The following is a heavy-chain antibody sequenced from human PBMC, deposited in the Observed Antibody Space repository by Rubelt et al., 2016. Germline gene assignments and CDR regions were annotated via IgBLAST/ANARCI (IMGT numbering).Heavy chain of an antibody. CDR3: TADVAGVGVGEFNY. Sequence: GGSLRLSCVVSGITFSDHAVHWVRQAPGKGLDWVAVISYDGSNKYYAESVKGRFTISRDNSKNTLYLQMNSLKTDDTALYYCTADVAGVGVGEFNYWGQGTLVTVSS. J-gene: IGHJ4*02. CDR2: ISYDGSNK. V-gene: IGHV3-30*04. CDR1: GITFSDHA. D-gene: IGHD3-16*01.